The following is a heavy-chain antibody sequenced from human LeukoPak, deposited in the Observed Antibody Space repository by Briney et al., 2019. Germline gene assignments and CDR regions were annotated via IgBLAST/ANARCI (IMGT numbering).Heavy chain of an antibody. CDR3: ARGYYDILTGYYNFPYFQH. D-gene: IGHD3-9*01. Sequence: GRSLRLSCAASGFTFDDYAMHWVRQAPGKGLEWVSGISWNSGSIGYADSVKGRFTISRDNAKNSLYLQMNSLRAEDTAVYYCARGYYDILTGYYNFPYFQHWGQGTLVTVSS. J-gene: IGHJ1*01. CDR2: ISWNSGSI. CDR1: GFTFDDYA. V-gene: IGHV3-9*01.